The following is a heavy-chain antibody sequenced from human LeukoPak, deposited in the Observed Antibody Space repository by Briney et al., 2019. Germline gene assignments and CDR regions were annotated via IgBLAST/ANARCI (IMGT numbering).Heavy chain of an antibody. V-gene: IGHV3-30*03. Sequence: GGSLRLSCTVSGFTFSGYSMNWVRQAPGKGLEWVAVISYDGSNKYYADSVKGRFTISRDNSKNTLYLQMNSLRAEDTAVYYCATLKGNYGGNSDAFDIWGQGTMVTVSS. CDR2: ISYDGSNK. J-gene: IGHJ3*02. CDR1: GFTFSGYS. D-gene: IGHD4-23*01. CDR3: ATLKGNYGGNSDAFDI.